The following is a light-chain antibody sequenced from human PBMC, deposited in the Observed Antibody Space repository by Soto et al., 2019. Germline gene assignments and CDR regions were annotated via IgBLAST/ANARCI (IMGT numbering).Light chain of an antibody. CDR2: DVF. J-gene: IGKJ5*01. CDR3: QQLETYPLT. Sequence: AIQVTQSPSSLSASVGDTVTITCRASQGIRSAFAWYQQKPGKVPRLLIYDVFNWQRGAPSRFSGSGSGTDFTLTISRLQPEDSATYYCQQLETYPLTFGQGTRL. CDR1: QGIRSA. V-gene: IGKV1-13*02.